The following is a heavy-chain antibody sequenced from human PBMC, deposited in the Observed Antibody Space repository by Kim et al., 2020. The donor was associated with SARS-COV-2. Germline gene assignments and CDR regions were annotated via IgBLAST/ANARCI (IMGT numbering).Heavy chain of an antibody. V-gene: IGHV3-23*03. Sequence: GGSLRLSCAASGFTFSSYAMSWVRQAPGKGLEWVSVIYSGGSSTYYADSVKGRFTISRDNSKNTLYLQMNSLRAEDTAGSYWAKGDGDRFSLDAFDIWG. CDR3: AKGDGDRFSLDAFDI. CDR1: GFTFSSYA. J-gene: IGHJ3*02. D-gene: IGHD4-17*01. CDR2: IYSGGSST.